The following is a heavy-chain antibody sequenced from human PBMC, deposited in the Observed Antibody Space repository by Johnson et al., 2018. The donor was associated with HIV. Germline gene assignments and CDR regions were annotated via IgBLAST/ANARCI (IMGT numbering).Heavy chain of an antibody. V-gene: IGHV3-30*02. Sequence: QVQLVESGGGLVQPGGSLRLSCAASGFTFSSYDMHWVRPAPGKGLEWVAFIRYDGTNKYYAASVQGRFTISRDNSRNMVYLDMNSLRTEDTAVYYCARGLKGAFDIWGQGTRVTGSA. CDR3: ARGLKGAFDI. CDR2: IRYDGTNK. J-gene: IGHJ3*02. CDR1: GFTFSSYD.